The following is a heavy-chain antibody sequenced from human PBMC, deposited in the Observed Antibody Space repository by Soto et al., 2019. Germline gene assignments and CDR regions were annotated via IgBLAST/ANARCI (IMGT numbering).Heavy chain of an antibody. CDR1: GGSISSSSYY. D-gene: IGHD4-17*01. J-gene: IGHJ6*02. Sequence: PSETLSLTCTVSGGSISSSSYYWGWIRQPPGKGLEWIGSIYYSGSTYYNPSLKSRVTISVDTSKNQFSLKLSSVTAADTAVYYCAGDSDYGDYYYGMDVWGQGTTVTVSS. V-gene: IGHV4-39*01. CDR3: AGDSDYGDYYYGMDV. CDR2: IYYSGST.